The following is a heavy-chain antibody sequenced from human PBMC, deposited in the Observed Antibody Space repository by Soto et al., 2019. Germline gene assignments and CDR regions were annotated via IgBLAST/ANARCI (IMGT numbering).Heavy chain of an antibody. J-gene: IGHJ3*01. D-gene: IGHD4-17*01. V-gene: IGHV4-59*02. Sequence: SETLSDTCTISGGSVSVYYWSWIQQPPGQALEWIGYIYDTGSTYYNPALGSRVSISADTSKNQISLKLTSATAADTAVYYCSKCRDYGDYLQAFAFWGHGTMVTV. CDR1: GGSVSVYY. CDR2: IYDTGST. CDR3: SKCRDYGDYLQAFAF.